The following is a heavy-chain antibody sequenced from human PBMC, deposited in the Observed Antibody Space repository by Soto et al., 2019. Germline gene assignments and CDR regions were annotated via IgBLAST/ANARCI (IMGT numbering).Heavy chain of an antibody. CDR3: ARRGLVTVAAYYLDY. D-gene: IGHD6-19*01. CDR1: GYTFTGNY. Sequence: QVQLVQSGAEVKKPGASVKVSCKASGYTFTGNYLHWVRQAPGQGLEWMGWINPRSGGTNYAQTFQGRVTMTRDTSINTAYMELSRLRFDDTAVYYCARRGLVTVAAYYLDYWGQGALVTVSS. J-gene: IGHJ4*02. CDR2: INPRSGGT. V-gene: IGHV1-2*02.